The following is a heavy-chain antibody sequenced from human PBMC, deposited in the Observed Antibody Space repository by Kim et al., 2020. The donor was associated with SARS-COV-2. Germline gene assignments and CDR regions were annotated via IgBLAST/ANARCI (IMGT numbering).Heavy chain of an antibody. CDR1: GFTFSTYW. J-gene: IGHJ4*02. D-gene: IGHD6-19*01. V-gene: IGHV3-7*03. Sequence: GGSLRLSCAASGFTFSTYWMAWVRQAPGKGLEWVANIRQDGSERDYVDSVKGRFTVSRDNAKNSLFLQMNSLRAEDMAVYYCARDPGSDYFDYWGQGTLV. CDR3: ARDPGSDYFDY. CDR2: IRQDGSER.